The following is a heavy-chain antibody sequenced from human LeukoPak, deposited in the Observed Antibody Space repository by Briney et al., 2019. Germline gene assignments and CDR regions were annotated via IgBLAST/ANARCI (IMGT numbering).Heavy chain of an antibody. D-gene: IGHD5-24*01. Sequence: GASVKVSCKASGGTFSSYAISWVRQAPGQGLEWMGGIIPIFGTANYAQKFQGRVTITADESTSTAYMELSSLTSEDTAVYFCVRLTDRADGYHRAFDSWGQGTLVTVSS. CDR1: GGTFSSYA. CDR3: VRLTDRADGYHRAFDS. V-gene: IGHV1-69*13. J-gene: IGHJ4*02. CDR2: IIPIFGTA.